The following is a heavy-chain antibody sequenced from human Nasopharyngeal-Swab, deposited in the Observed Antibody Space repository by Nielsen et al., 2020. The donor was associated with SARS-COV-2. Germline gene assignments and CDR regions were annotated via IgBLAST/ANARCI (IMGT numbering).Heavy chain of an antibody. D-gene: IGHD3-16*01. CDR3: AKDQHSGGFDY. J-gene: IGHJ4*02. V-gene: IGHV3-30*18. Sequence: GGSLRLSCAASGFTFSSYGMHWVRQAPGKGLEWVAVISYDGSNKYYADSVKDRFTISRDNSKNTLYLQMNSLRAEDTAVYYCAKDQHSGGFDYWGQGTLVTVSS. CDR1: GFTFSSYG. CDR2: ISYDGSNK.